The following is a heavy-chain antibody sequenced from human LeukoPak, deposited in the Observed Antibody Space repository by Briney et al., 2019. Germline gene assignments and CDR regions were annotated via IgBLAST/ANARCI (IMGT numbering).Heavy chain of an antibody. J-gene: IGHJ4*02. V-gene: IGHV3-30*18. Sequence: GGSLRLSCAASGFTFSSYGMHWVRQAPGKGLEWVAVISYDGSNKCYADSVKGRFTISRDNSKNTLYLQMNSLRAEDTAVYYCANAGGNSPYYFDYWGQGTLVTVSS. D-gene: IGHD4-23*01. CDR2: ISYDGSNK. CDR3: ANAGGNSPYYFDY. CDR1: GFTFSSYG.